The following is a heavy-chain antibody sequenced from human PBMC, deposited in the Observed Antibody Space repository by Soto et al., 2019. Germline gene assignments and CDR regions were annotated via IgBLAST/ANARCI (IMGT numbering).Heavy chain of an antibody. V-gene: IGHV1-69*06. D-gene: IGHD5-18*01. J-gene: IGHJ5*02. CDR2: IIPIFGTA. CDR1: GGTFSSYA. Sequence: SVKVSCKASGGTFSSYAISWVRQAPGQGLEWMGGIIPIFGTANYAQKFQGRVTITADKSASTAYMELSSLRSEDTAVYYCARVDTAMVYSFDPWGQGTLVTVSS. CDR3: ARVDTAMVYSFDP.